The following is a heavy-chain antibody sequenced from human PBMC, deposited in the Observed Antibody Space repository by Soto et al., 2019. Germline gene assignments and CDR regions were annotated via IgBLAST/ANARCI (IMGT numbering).Heavy chain of an antibody. CDR1: GFIFSDYG. CDR2: VWYDASKE. Sequence: GGSLRLSCAASGFIFSDYGTHWVRQAPGKGLEWVAVVWYDASKEYYADSVKGRFTVSRDNSKSTLYLQMNSLRAEDTAVYYCARYTSASAFDVWGQGTMVTVSS. CDR3: ARYTSASAFDV. J-gene: IGHJ3*01. V-gene: IGHV3-33*01. D-gene: IGHD3-22*01.